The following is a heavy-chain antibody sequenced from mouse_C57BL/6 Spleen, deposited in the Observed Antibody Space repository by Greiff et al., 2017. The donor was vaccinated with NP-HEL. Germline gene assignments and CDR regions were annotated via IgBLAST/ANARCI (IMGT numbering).Heavy chain of an antibody. D-gene: IGHD1-1*01. Sequence: QVQLQQSGPGLVQPSQSLSITCTVSGFSLTSYGVHWVRQSPGKGLEWLGVIWSGGSTAYNAAFISRLSISKDNSKSKVFFKMNSLQADDTAIYYCARNYRYYGSSQYYYAMDYWGQGTSVTVSS. CDR1: GFSLTSYG. CDR2: IWSGGST. J-gene: IGHJ4*01. V-gene: IGHV2-2*01. CDR3: ARNYRYYGSSQYYYAMDY.